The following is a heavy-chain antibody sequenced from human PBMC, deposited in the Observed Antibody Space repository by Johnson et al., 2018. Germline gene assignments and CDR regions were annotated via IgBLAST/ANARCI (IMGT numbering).Heavy chain of an antibody. D-gene: IGHD2-21*01. J-gene: IGHJ3*02. CDR2: ISDDATST. Sequence: QVQLVQSGGGVVEPGRSLRLSCAASGFSFSSYAMHWVRQAPGKGLEWVTLISDDATSTRYADSVKGRFTISRDNSKKVLLLQMNSLRPDDTGVYYCARVYWQLLDDDAFDIWGQGTVVTVSS. CDR1: GFSFSSYA. V-gene: IGHV3-30*03. CDR3: ARVYWQLLDDDAFDI.